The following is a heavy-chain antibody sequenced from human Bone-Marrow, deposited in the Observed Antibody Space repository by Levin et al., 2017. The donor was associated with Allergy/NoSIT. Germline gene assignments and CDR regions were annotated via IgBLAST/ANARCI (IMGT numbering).Heavy chain of an antibody. V-gene: IGHV3-9*01. Sequence: SLKISCVVSGFAFEDFAMHWVRQAPGSGLEWVSGISWNSATIAYADSVKGRFTISRDNAKNSLYLQMDSLRTEDTAFYYCTDGRYYDFWSGYFRYWSQGSLVTVSS. CDR2: ISWNSATI. CDR1: GFAFEDFA. D-gene: IGHD3-3*01. J-gene: IGHJ4*02. CDR3: TDGRYYDFWSGYFRY.